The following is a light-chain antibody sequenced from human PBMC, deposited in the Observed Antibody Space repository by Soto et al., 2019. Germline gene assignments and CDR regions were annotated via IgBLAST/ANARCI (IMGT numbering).Light chain of an antibody. J-gene: IGKJ4*01. CDR1: QGVRSY. CDR2: GAS. V-gene: IGKV1-12*01. Sequence: DIQMTQSPSSVSESVGDRVTITCRASQGVRSYLAWYQHKPGKAPKLLIYGASRLQSGVPSRFSGSGSGTDFTLTINSLQPEDFATYYCQQANSFPLTFGGGTKVEIK. CDR3: QQANSFPLT.